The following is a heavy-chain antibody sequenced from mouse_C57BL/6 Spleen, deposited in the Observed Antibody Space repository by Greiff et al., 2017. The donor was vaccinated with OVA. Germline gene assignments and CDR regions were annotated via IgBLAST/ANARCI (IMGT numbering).Heavy chain of an antibody. CDR1: GYTFTSYW. V-gene: IGHV1-64*01. CDR2: IHPNSGST. Sequence: VKLMESGAELVKPGASVKLSCKASGYTFTSYWMHWVKQRPGQGLEWIGMIHPNSGSTNYNEKFKSKATLTVDKSSSTAYMQLSSLTSEDSAVYYCARNEAWFAYWGQGTLVTVSA. J-gene: IGHJ3*01. CDR3: ARNEAWFAY.